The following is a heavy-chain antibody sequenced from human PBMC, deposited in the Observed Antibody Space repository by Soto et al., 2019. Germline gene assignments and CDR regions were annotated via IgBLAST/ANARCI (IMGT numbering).Heavy chain of an antibody. V-gene: IGHV3-11*01. J-gene: IGHJ4*02. D-gene: IGHD3-10*02. Sequence: QVELVESGGGLVKPGGSLRLSCAASGLSFSDYYMSWIRQAPGKGLEWIAYITSSSSTIYYADSVKGRFTISRNDAKNSLYPQLDRLRAEETGRYYWATVFRPPHFYLRGQGTLVTVSS. CDR2: ITSSSSTI. CDR1: GLSFSDYY. CDR3: ATVFRPPHFYL.